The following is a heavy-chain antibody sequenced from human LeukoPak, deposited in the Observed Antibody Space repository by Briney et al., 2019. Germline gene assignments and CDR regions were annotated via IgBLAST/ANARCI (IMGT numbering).Heavy chain of an antibody. J-gene: IGHJ6*03. Sequence: ASVKVSCKASGYTFTSYGISWVRQAPGQGLEWMGWISAYNGNTNNAQKFQGRVTITRNTSISTAYMELSSLRSEDTAVYYCARGVNTYLWFGGDYMDVWGKGSTVTVSS. CDR3: ARGVNTYLWFGGDYMDV. D-gene: IGHD3-16*01. CDR1: GYTFTSYG. V-gene: IGHV1-18*01. CDR2: ISAYNGNT.